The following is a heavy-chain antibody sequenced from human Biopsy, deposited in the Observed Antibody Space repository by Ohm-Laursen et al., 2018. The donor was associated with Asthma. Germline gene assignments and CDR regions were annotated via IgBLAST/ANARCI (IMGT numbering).Heavy chain of an antibody. CDR1: GGTFSSYA. CDR2: IIPIFGTA. V-gene: IGHV1-69*13. Sequence: ASVKVSCKASGGTFSSYAISWVRQAPGQGLEWMGGIIPIFGTANYAQKFQGRVTITADESTSTAYMELSSLRSEDTFVYYCARSSHIIWGGYFDYWGQGTLVTVSS. J-gene: IGHJ4*02. D-gene: IGHD7-27*01. CDR3: ARSSHIIWGGYFDY.